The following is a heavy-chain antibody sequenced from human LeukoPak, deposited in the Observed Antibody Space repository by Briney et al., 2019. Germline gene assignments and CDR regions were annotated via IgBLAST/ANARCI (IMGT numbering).Heavy chain of an antibody. V-gene: IGHV3-30-3*01. Sequence: GGSLRLSCAASGFTFSSYAMHWVRQAPGKGLEWVAVISYDGSNKYYADSVKGRFTISRDNSKNTLYLQMNSLRAEDTAVYYCAGDQSTDYDFWSGYLDYWGQGTLVTVSS. CDR3: AGDQSTDYDFWSGYLDY. D-gene: IGHD3-3*01. CDR2: ISYDGSNK. CDR1: GFTFSSYA. J-gene: IGHJ4*02.